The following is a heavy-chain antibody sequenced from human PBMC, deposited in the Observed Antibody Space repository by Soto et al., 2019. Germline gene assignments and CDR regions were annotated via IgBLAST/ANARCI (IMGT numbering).Heavy chain of an antibody. CDR2: ISYDGSNK. CDR1: GFTFSSYG. Sequence: LRLSCAASGFTFSSYGMHWVRQAPGKGMEWVAVISYDGSNKYYADSVKGRFTISRDNSKNTLYLQMNSLRAEDTAVYYCAKDMLLWFGEPGYYYYGMDVWGQGTTVTVSS. D-gene: IGHD3-10*01. CDR3: AKDMLLWFGEPGYYYYGMDV. V-gene: IGHV3-30*18. J-gene: IGHJ6*02.